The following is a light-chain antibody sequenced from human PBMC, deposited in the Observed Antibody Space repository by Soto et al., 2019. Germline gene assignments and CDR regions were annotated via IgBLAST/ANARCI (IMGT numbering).Light chain of an antibody. CDR1: SSDVGSCKF. J-gene: IGLJ1*01. CDR3: SSCTTTGSYV. CDR2: EVS. V-gene: IGLV2-14*01. Sequence: QAASVSGSPGQSITISCTGTSSDVGSCKFVSWYQHHPGKAPKLMIYEVSNRPSGVSNRFSGSKFGNTASLTISGLQPEDEADYHCSSCTTTGSYVFGPGTKLTVL.